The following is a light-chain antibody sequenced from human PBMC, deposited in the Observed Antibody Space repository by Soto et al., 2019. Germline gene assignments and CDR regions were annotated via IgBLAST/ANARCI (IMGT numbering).Light chain of an antibody. V-gene: IGKV3-20*01. CDR1: QSVSGNS. CDR3: QQNDDSPGT. Sequence: VLTQSPDTLSLSPGERATLSCRASQSVSGNSLAWYRQNRGQAPRLLIYGASNRATAIPDRFSGSGSGTDFTLTISRLEPEDFAVYYCQQNDDSPGTFGQGTKVDIK. CDR2: GAS. J-gene: IGKJ1*01.